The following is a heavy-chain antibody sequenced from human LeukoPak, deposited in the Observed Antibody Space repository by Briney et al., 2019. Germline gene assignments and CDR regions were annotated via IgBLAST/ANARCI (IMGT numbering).Heavy chain of an antibody. J-gene: IGHJ4*02. D-gene: IGHD3-22*01. V-gene: IGHV3-30*18. CDR3: AKGGYYYDSTGYHYAGGDY. Sequence: TGGSLRLSCAASGFTFSSYGMHWVRQAPGKGLEWVAVISYDGSDKFYADSVKGRFTISRDNSKDTLYLQMNSLRREDTAVYYCAKGGYYYDSTGYHYAGGDYWGQGTLVTVSS. CDR1: GFTFSSYG. CDR2: ISYDGSDK.